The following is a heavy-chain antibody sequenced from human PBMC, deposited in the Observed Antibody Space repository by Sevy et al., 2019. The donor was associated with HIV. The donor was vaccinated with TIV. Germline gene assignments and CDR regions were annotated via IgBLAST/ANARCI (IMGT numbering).Heavy chain of an antibody. D-gene: IGHD3-22*01. CDR3: ARPYYYDSSGYYFDY. Sequence: ASVKVSCKASGYTFTSYAMHWVRQAPGQRLEWMGWINAGNGNTKYSQKFQGRVTITRDTSACTAYMELSSQRSENTAVYYCARPYYYDSSGYYFDYWGQGTLVTVSS. CDR2: INAGNGNT. CDR1: GYTFTSYA. J-gene: IGHJ4*02. V-gene: IGHV1-3*01.